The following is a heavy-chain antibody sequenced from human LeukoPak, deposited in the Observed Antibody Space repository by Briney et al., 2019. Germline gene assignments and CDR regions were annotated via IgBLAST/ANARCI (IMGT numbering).Heavy chain of an antibody. CDR1: GYSFSGHY. CDR3: ARAAYYYDSSGYYYSHYFDY. J-gene: IGHJ4*02. Sequence: RASVKVSCKASGYSFSGHYIHWVRQAPGQGLEWMGQINPNSAASHYAQKFQDRVTMTSDTSINMAYMELRSLRSDDTAVYYCARAAYYYDSSGYYYSHYFDYWGQGTLVTVSS. CDR2: INPNSAAS. D-gene: IGHD3-22*01. V-gene: IGHV1-2*06.